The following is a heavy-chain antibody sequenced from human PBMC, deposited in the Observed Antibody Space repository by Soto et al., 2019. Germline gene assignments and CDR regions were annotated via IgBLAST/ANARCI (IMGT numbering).Heavy chain of an antibody. V-gene: IGHV5-51*01. Sequence: PGESLKISCMGSGYTFTSHWIGWVRQMPGKGLEWVGIIYPGDSDTRYSPSFQGQVTISADKSIRTAYLQWNSLKATDTAMYYCVRVGLEGSNSMTNSWFDPWGPGTMVTVSS. CDR2: IYPGDSDT. CDR1: GYTFTSHW. J-gene: IGHJ5*02. CDR3: VRVGLEGSNSMTNSWFDP. D-gene: IGHD3-3*02.